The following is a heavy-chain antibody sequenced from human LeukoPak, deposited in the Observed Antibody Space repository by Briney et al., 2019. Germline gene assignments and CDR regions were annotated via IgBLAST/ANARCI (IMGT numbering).Heavy chain of an antibody. CDR1: GYTFTSYG. D-gene: IGHD3-9*01. CDR3: ARDGGQYYDILTGYPGPYYYYYMDV. J-gene: IGHJ6*03. CDR2: ISAYNGNT. V-gene: IGHV1-18*01. Sequence: ASVKVSCKASGYTFTSYGISWVRQAPGQGLEWMGWISAYNGNTNYAQKLQGRVTMTTDTSTSTAYMELRSLRSDDTAVYYCARDGGQYYDILTGYPGPYYYYYMDVWGKGTTVTVSS.